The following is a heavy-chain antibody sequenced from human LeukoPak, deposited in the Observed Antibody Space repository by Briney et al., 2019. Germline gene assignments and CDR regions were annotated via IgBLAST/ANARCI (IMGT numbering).Heavy chain of an antibody. CDR1: GYSFTSYG. D-gene: IGHD1-26*01. J-gene: IGHJ4*01. CDR3: ARGPLSGSYGDY. CDR2: VSAYNGNT. Sequence: ASVKVSCKASGYSFTSYGISWVRQAPGQGLEWMGWVSAYNGNTDYAQKFQGRVTMTTDTSTTTAYMELRSLKSDDTAVYYCARGPLSGSYGDYWGHGTLVTVSS. V-gene: IGHV1-18*01.